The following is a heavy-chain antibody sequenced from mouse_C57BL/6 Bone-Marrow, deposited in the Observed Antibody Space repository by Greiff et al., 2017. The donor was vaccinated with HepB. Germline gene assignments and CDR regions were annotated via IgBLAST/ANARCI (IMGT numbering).Heavy chain of an antibody. V-gene: IGHV1-55*01. CDR1: GYTFTSYW. CDR2: IYPGSGST. CDR3: ARGEKTGTSWCAY. Sequence: QVQLQQPGAELVKPGASVKMSCKASGYTFTSYWITWVKQRPGQGLEWIGDIYPGSGSTNYNEKFKSKATLTVDTSSSTAYMQLSSLTSEDSAVYDCARGEKTGTSWCAYWGQGTLVTVSA. J-gene: IGHJ3*01. D-gene: IGHD4-1*01.